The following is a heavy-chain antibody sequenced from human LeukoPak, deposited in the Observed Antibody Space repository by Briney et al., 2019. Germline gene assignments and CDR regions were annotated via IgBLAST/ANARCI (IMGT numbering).Heavy chain of an antibody. Sequence: ASVKVSCKASGGTFSSYVISWVRQAPGQGLEWMGWINPNSGGTNYAQKFQGRVTMTRDTSISTAYMELSRLRSDDTAVYYRARDLAVSYYYDSSGYPNDYWGQGTLVTVSS. CDR2: INPNSGGT. V-gene: IGHV1-2*02. CDR1: GGTFSSYV. J-gene: IGHJ4*02. CDR3: ARDLAVSYYYDSSGYPNDY. D-gene: IGHD3-22*01.